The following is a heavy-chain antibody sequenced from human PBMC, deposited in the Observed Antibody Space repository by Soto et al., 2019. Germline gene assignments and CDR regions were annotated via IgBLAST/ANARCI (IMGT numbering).Heavy chain of an antibody. V-gene: IGHV3-23*01. CDR1: GFTFASYV. CDR3: AKAPRGQVWLIDD. CDR2: ISGSGDNT. J-gene: IGHJ4*02. D-gene: IGHD3-10*01. Sequence: EVQLLEPGGGLVQPGGSLRLSCTASGFTFASYVMSWVRQAPGKGLEWVSSISGSGDNTYYADSVKGRCAISRDNSKSTLVLQMNSLGVDDTALYYCAKAPRGQVWLIDDGGLGTQVAVSS.